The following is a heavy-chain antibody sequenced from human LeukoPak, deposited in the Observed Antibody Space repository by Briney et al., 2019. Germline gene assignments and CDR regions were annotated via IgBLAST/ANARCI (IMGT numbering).Heavy chain of an antibody. CDR2: INPSGGST. D-gene: IGHD2-21*02. J-gene: IGHJ4*02. V-gene: IGHV1-46*01. CDR1: GYTFTSYY. Sequence: GASVKVSCKASGYTFTSYYMHWVRQAPGQGLEWMGIINPSGGSTSYAQTFQGRVTMTRDMSTSTVYMELSSLRSEDTAVYYCARDHCGGDRYSKYYFDYWGQGTLVTVSS. CDR3: ARDHCGGDRYSKYYFDY.